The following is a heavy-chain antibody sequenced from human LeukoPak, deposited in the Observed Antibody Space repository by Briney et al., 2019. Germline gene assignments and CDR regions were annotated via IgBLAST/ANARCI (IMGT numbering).Heavy chain of an antibody. CDR1: GYTFTSYD. CDR2: MNPNSGNT. CDR3: ARTYYDFWSGYYPGDY. J-gene: IGHJ4*02. Sequence: GAPVKVSCKASGYTFTSYDINWVRQATGQGLEWMGWMNPNSGNTGYAQKFQGRVTMTRNTSISTAYMELSSLRSEDTAVYYCARTYYDFWSGYYPGDYWGQGTLVTVSS. D-gene: IGHD3-3*01. V-gene: IGHV1-8*01.